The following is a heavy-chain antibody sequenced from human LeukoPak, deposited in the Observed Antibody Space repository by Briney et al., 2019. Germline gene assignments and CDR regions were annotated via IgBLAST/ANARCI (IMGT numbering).Heavy chain of an antibody. J-gene: IGHJ6*02. CDR3: ASPSVTDYGMDV. D-gene: IGHD4-17*01. CDR1: GYTFTSYY. Sequence: ASVKVSCKASGYTFTSYYMHWVRQAPGQGLEWMGIINPSGGSTSYAQKFQGRVTMTRDTSTSTVYMELSSLRSEDTAVYYCASPSVTDYGMDVWGQGTTVTVSS. CDR2: INPSGGST. V-gene: IGHV1-46*01.